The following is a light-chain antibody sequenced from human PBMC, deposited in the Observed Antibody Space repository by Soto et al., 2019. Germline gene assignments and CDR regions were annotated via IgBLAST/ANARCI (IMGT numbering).Light chain of an antibody. J-gene: IGKJ1*01. Sequence: DIQMTQSPSTLSASVGDRVTITCRASQSISTWLAWYQQQPGKAPKLLIYDASSLKSGVPSRFIGSGSGTEFTLTISSLQPDDFATYYCQQYNSYSWTFGQGTKVEIK. V-gene: IGKV1-5*01. CDR2: DAS. CDR3: QQYNSYSWT. CDR1: QSISTW.